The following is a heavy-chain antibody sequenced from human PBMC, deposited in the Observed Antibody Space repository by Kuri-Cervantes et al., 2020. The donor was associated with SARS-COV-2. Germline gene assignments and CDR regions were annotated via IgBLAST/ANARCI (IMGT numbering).Heavy chain of an antibody. CDR3: ARGRFWSGYPPDHYYYYYMDV. CDR2: INAGNGNT. J-gene: IGHJ6*03. CDR1: GYTFTSYA. Sequence: ASVKVSCKASGYTFTSYAMHWVRQAPGQRLEWMGWINAGNGNTKYSQKFQGRVTITRDTSASTAYIELSSLRSEDTAVYYCARGRFWSGYPPDHYYYYYMDVWGKGTTVTVSS. D-gene: IGHD3-3*01. V-gene: IGHV1-3*01.